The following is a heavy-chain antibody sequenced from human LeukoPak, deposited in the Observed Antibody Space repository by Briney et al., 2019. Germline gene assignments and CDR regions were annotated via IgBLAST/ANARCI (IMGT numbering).Heavy chain of an antibody. V-gene: IGHV4-59*01. J-gene: IGHJ4*02. Sequence: SETLSLTCTVSGGSISSYYWSWIRQPPGKGLEWIGYISYSGTTNYNPSLKSRVTISVDTSKNQFSLNLTSVTATDTAVYYCASVDYQYYFDYWGQGTLVTVSS. CDR3: ASVDYQYYFDY. CDR1: GGSISSYY. CDR2: ISYSGTT. D-gene: IGHD4-11*01.